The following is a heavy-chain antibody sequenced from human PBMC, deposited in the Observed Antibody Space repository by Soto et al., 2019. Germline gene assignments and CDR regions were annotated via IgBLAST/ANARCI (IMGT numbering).Heavy chain of an antibody. CDR2: IYYSGST. D-gene: IGHD6-19*01. CDR1: GGSISSYY. Sequence: SETLSLTCTVSGGSISSYYWSWIRQPPGKGLEWIGYIYYSGSTNYNPSLKSRVTISVDTSKNQFSLKLSSVTAADTAVYYCARDLGSGWLNWFDPWGQGTLVTVS. J-gene: IGHJ5*02. CDR3: ARDLGSGWLNWFDP. V-gene: IGHV4-59*01.